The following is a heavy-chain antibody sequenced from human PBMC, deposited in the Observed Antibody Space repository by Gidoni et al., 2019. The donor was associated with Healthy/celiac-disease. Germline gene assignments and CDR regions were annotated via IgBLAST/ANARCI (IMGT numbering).Heavy chain of an antibody. CDR2: IYYSGST. Sequence: QVQLQESGPGLVKPSETLSLTCTVPGGSISSYYWSWIRQPPGKRLEWIWYIYYSGSTNYNPSLKSRVTISVDTSKNQFSLKLSSVTAADTAVYYCARDRVVVVPAAIGYRIRQYMDVWGQGTTVTVSS. CDR3: ARDRVVVVPAAIGYRIRQYMDV. V-gene: IGHV4-59*01. CDR1: GGSISSYY. J-gene: IGHJ6*02. D-gene: IGHD2-2*01.